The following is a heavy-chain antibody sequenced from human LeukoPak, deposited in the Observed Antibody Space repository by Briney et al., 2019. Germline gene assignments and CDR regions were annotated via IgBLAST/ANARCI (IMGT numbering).Heavy chain of an antibody. V-gene: IGHV3-53*01. CDR2: IYSGGST. Sequence: GGSLRLSCAASGFTVSSNYMSWVRQAPGKGLEWVSVIYSGGSTYYADSVKGRFTISRDNSKNTLYLQMNSLRAEDTAVYYCARSSAVARNPFDYWGQGTLVTVSS. CDR1: GFTVSSNY. CDR3: ARSSAVARNPFDY. J-gene: IGHJ4*02. D-gene: IGHD5-12*01.